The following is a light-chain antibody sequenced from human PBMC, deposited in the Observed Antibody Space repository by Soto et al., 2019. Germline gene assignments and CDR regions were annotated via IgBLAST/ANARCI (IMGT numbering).Light chain of an antibody. J-gene: IGLJ1*01. Sequence: SYELPQPPSLSVAPGQTARIPCGGDNIGSKSVYWYQQKPGQAPVVVVYDGSDRPSGIPERFSGSNSGTTATLTISRVEAGDEADYFSQVWDSTSDHYVFGDRTKVTV. CDR1: NIGSKS. CDR3: QVWDSTSDHYV. CDR2: DGS. V-gene: IGLV3-21*02.